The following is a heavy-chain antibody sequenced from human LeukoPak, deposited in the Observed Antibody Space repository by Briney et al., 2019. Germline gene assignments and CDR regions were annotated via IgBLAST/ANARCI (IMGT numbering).Heavy chain of an antibody. J-gene: IGHJ5*02. CDR1: GGSISSYY. V-gene: IGHV4-59*01. CDR3: ASSTGGWFDP. CDR2: MYYSGST. D-gene: IGHD3-16*01. Sequence: PSETLSLTCTVSGGSISSYYWSWIRQPPGKGLEWIGYMYYSGSTNYNPSLKSRVTISVDTSKNQFSLKLSSVTAADTAVYYCASSTGGWFDPWGQGSLVTVSS.